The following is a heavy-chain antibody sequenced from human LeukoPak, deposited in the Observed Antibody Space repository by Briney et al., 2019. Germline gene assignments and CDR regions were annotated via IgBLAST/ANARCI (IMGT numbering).Heavy chain of an antibody. CDR3: VRGQEGSY. Sequence: ASVKVSCKASGYTFTDYFLHWVRQAPEQGLEWMGSINPKNAAPNYAQKLQGRVTMTRDTSISTAYMELTRLTPDDTAVYYCVRGQEGSYWGQGALVTVSS. CDR2: INPKNAAP. CDR1: GYTFTDYF. V-gene: IGHV1-2*02. J-gene: IGHJ4*02.